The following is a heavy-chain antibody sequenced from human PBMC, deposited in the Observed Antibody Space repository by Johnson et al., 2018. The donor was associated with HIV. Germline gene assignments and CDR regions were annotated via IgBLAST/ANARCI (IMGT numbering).Heavy chain of an antibody. V-gene: IGHV3-30*02. CDR1: GFIFRNYG. D-gene: IGHD3-10*01. Sequence: MQLVESGGGVVQPGGSLRLSCAASGFIFRNYGMHWVRQAPGNGLEWVAFIRFDGSSKYYADSVKGRFTISRDNSKNTLYLQMNSLRAEDTAVYYCAKDVLFQFVGGFFGLHW. J-gene: IGHJ1*01. CDR2: IRFDGSSK. CDR3: AKDVLFQFVGGFFGLH.